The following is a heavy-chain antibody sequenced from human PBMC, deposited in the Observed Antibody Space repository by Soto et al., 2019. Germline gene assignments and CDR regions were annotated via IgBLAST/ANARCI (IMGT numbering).Heavy chain of an antibody. Sequence: QLQLQESGPGLVKPPETLSLTCTVSGGSISSSSYYWDWIRQPPGKGLEWIGSIHYSGSTYNNPSLKSRVTISVDTSKNQFSLKLSSVTAADTAMYYCARRKVTLFDYWGQGTLVTVSS. CDR2: IHYSGST. CDR1: GGSISSSSYY. D-gene: IGHD2-21*02. J-gene: IGHJ4*02. CDR3: ARRKVTLFDY. V-gene: IGHV4-39*01.